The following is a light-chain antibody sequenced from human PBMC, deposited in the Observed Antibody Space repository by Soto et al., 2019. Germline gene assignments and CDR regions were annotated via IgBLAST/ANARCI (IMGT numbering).Light chain of an antibody. V-gene: IGLV2-14*01. J-gene: IGLJ1*01. CDR3: SSYTSSVQYV. CDR1: SSDVGGYNY. Sequence: QSALTQPASVSGSPGQSITISCTGTSSDVGGYNYVSWYQQHPGKAPKLMIYDVSNRPSGVSNRFSGSKSGNTASLTISGLQAEDEADYYCSSYTSSVQYVFGTGTKVTVL. CDR2: DVS.